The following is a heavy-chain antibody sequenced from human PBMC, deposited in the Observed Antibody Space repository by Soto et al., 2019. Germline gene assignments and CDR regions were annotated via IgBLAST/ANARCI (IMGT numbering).Heavy chain of an antibody. CDR2: IYDSGST. Sequence: SETQSLTCTVSGGTISSSYCSWILQHTGKGLEWIGYIYDSGSTYYNSSLKSRVTMSVDTSKNQFSLKLSSVTAADTAVYYCARGSYYYDSSGYYHYWGQGTLVTVSS. CDR1: GGTISSSY. J-gene: IGHJ4*02. D-gene: IGHD3-22*01. V-gene: IGHV4-59*08. CDR3: ARGSYYYDSSGYYHY.